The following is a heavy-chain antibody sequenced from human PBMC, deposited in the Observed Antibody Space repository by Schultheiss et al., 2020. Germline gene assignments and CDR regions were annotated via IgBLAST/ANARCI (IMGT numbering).Heavy chain of an antibody. Sequence: ASVKVSCKASGSTFTGYYMHWVRQAPGQGLEWMGRINPNSGGTNYAQKFQGRVTMTRDTSISTAYMELSRLRSDDTAVYYCARVIISQNQTRRNYYYYGMDVWGQGTTVTVSS. CDR3: ARVIISQNQTRRNYYYYGMDV. J-gene: IGHJ6*02. D-gene: IGHD3-10*01. CDR1: GSTFTGYY. V-gene: IGHV1-2*06. CDR2: INPNSGGT.